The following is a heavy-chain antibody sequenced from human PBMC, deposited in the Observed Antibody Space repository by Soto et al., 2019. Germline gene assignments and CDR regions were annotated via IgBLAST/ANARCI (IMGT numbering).Heavy chain of an antibody. CDR3: ARAPNYYDSSGYGGKAFDI. CDR1: GCSISSYY. D-gene: IGHD3-22*01. J-gene: IGHJ3*02. Sequence: PSESLALTCAVSGCSISSYYWSWIRQPPGKGLEWIGYIYYSGSTNYNPSLRSRVTISVDTSKNQFSLKLSSVAAADTAVYYCARAPNYYDSSGYGGKAFDIWGQGTMVTVSS. V-gene: IGHV4-59*01. CDR2: IYYSGST.